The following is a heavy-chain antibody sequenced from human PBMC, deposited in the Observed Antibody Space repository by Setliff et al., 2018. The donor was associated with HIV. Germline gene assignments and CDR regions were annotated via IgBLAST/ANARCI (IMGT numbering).Heavy chain of an antibody. CDR2: SNPSSRTT. D-gene: IGHD4-17*01. CDR1: GYIFTTHY. CDR3: ARDRGYGVDTFDF. V-gene: IGHV1-46*01. Sequence: ASVKVSCKSSGYIFTTHYIHWVRQAPGQGIEWMGMSNPSSRTTIYAQKFRGRMTLTKDKSTTTVYMELMSLRFDDTAIYYCARDRGYGVDTFDFWGQGTQVTVSS. J-gene: IGHJ4*02.